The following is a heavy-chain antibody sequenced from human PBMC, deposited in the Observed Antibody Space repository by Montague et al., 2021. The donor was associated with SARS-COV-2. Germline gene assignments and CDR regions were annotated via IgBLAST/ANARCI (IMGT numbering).Heavy chain of an antibody. CDR2: IYHSGST. V-gene: IGHV4-4*02. J-gene: IGHJ5*02. D-gene: IGHD2-15*01. CDR3: ARQIQQVVLSPAKLTNWFDP. Sequence: SETLSLTCTISGASITSSNWWNWVRQHPGKGLEWIGQIYHSGSTNYNQSLKSRLTLSLDKSKNQFSLNLSSVTAADTAVYYCARQIQQVVLSPAKLTNWFDPWGLGTLVTVAS. CDR1: GASITSSNW.